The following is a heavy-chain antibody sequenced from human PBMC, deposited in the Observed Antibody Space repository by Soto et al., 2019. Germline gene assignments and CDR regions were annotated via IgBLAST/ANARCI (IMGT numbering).Heavy chain of an antibody. D-gene: IGHD6-13*01. J-gene: IGHJ4*02. CDR1: GFTVISNY. Sequence: GGSLRLSCAASGFTVISNYMSWVRPAPGKGLEWVSVIYSGGSTYYADSVKGRFTISRDNSKNTLYLQMNSLRAEDTAVYYCARVRYSSSWSRSFDYWGQGTLVTVSS. CDR2: IYSGGST. CDR3: ARVRYSSSWSRSFDY. V-gene: IGHV3-53*01.